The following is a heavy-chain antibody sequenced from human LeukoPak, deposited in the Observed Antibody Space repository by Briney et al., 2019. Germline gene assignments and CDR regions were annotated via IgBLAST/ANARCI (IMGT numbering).Heavy chain of an antibody. J-gene: IGHJ4*02. D-gene: IGHD5-12*01. CDR3: ARGIVATLFH. Sequence: SETLSLTCTVSGGSISSGGDYWSWIRQHPGKGLEWIGYIYYSGSTYYNPSLKSRVTISVDTSKNQSSLKLSSVTSADTAVYYCARGIVATLFHWGQGTLVTVSS. CDR1: GGSISSGGDY. V-gene: IGHV4-31*03. CDR2: IYYSGST.